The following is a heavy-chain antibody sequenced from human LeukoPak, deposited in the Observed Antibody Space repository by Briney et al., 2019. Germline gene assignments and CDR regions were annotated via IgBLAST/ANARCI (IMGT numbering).Heavy chain of an antibody. CDR3: AKRLAMTGTYHFDY. D-gene: IGHD6-19*01. CDR2: ISSSGATT. CDR1: GFTFSSYA. V-gene: IGHV3-23*01. J-gene: IGHJ4*02. Sequence: GGSLRLSCAASGFTFSSYAMSWVRQPPGKGLEWVSVISSSGATTYYPDSVKGRFTISRDNSKNTLYLQMNSLRAEDTAVYYCAKRLAMTGTYHFDYWGQGTLVTVSS.